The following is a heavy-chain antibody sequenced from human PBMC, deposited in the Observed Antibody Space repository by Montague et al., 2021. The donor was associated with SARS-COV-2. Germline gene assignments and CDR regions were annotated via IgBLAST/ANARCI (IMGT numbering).Heavy chain of an antibody. CDR3: ARWDPQTLTLIGLRGKSAIGY. CDR1: GWSLSRYY. D-gene: IGHD4-23*01. CDR2: INHSGTT. V-gene: IGHV4-34*01. J-gene: IGHJ4*02. Sequence: SETLSLTCAVYGWSLSRYYWTLIRQSPGKCLEWIAEINHSGTTNYNFNTSLRSPVTISVDTSKSQFSLKLSSVTAADTGVYYCARWDPQTLTLIGLRGKSAIGYSGQRTLVTVAS.